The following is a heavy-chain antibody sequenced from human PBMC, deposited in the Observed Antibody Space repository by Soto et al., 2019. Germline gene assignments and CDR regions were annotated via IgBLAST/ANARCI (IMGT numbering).Heavy chain of an antibody. CDR3: SSTYYYDSSGYLAY. CDR2: IKSKTDYGTR. Sequence: GGSLRLSCAASGFTLGNACMSWVRQAPGQGLEWVGRIKSKTDYGTRAYAAPMKVSFTISRDDSKNTRYLQIHSMKTEDTGVYYWSSTYYYDSSGYLAYWGQGTLVTVSS. CDR1: GFTLGNAC. V-gene: IGHV3-15*01. J-gene: IGHJ4*02. D-gene: IGHD3-22*01.